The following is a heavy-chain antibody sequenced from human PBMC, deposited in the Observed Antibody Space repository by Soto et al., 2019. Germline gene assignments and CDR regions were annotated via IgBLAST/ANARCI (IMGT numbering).Heavy chain of an antibody. J-gene: IGHJ4*02. D-gene: IGHD1-1*01. CDR1: GYDFTTYG. CDR2: ISAHNGNT. V-gene: IGHV1-18*01. CDR3: ARGRYGDY. Sequence: QVHLVQSGAEVKKPGASVKVSCKGSGYDFTTYGITWVRQAPGQGLEWMAWISAHNGNTDYAQKLQGRVTVTRDTATRTAYMELRSPRSDDTAMYYCARGRYGDYWGQGALVTVSS.